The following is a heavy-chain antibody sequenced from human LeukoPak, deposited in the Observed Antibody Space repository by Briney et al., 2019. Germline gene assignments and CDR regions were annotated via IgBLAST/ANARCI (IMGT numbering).Heavy chain of an antibody. CDR1: GYTFTSYG. CDR3: ARELLVGVRYCSSTSCYMPPDY. Sequence: ASVKVSCKASGYTFTSYGISWVRQAPGQGLEWMGWISAYNGNTNYAQKLQGRVTMTTDTSTSTAYMELRSLRSDDTAVYYCARELLVGVRYCSSTSCYMPPDYWGQGTLVTVSS. V-gene: IGHV1-18*01. D-gene: IGHD2-2*02. CDR2: ISAYNGNT. J-gene: IGHJ4*02.